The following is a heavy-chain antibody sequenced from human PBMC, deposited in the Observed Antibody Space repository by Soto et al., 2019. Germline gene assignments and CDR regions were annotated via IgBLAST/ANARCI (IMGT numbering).Heavy chain of an antibody. V-gene: IGHV3-13*01. J-gene: IGHJ6*02. CDR2: ISCTAGDT. CDR3: ARGPAGYCSSTSCSRYYFYYYGMDV. D-gene: IGHD2-2*01. CDR1: GFTFISYA. Sequence: PGGSLRHACASSGFTFISYAMIWVRQAPGKGLEWVSAISCTAGDTYYPGSVKGRFTISRENAKNSLYLQMNSLRAGDTAVYYCARGPAGYCSSTSCSRYYFYYYGMDVWGQGTTVTVSS.